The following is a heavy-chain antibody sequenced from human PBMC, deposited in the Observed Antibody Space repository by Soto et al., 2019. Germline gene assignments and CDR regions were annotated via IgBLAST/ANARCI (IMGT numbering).Heavy chain of an antibody. V-gene: IGHV4-39*02. CDR2: IDESGDS. CDR1: GGPIRSSSHY. D-gene: IGHD1-1*01. J-gene: IGHJ4*02. CDR3: AREGGYVDY. Sequence: SETLSLTCTVSGGPIRSSSHYWGWIRQSPGTGLEWIGSIDESGDSYYNPSLKSRVTIFVDTSKNQFSLKLISVTGADSAIYYCAREGGYVDYWGQGTLVTVYS.